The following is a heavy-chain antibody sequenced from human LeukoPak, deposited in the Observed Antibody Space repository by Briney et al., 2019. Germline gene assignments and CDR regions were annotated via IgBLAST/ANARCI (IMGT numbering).Heavy chain of an antibody. CDR1: ELPFSVYE. D-gene: IGHD6-19*01. CDR3: ALLAVASDFDY. J-gene: IGHJ4*02. V-gene: IGHV3-48*03. Sequence: GGSLRLSCAVSELPFSVYEMNWVRQAPGKGLEWVSNIASSGTTIYYTDSVKGRFSISRDNAKSSLYLQMNSLRVEDTAVYYCALLAVASDFDYWGQGALVTVSS. CDR2: IASSGTTI.